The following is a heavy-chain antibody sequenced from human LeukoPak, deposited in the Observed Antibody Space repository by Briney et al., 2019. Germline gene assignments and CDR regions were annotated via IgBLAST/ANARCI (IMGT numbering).Heavy chain of an antibody. CDR2: ISSGGIST. V-gene: IGHV3-23*01. Sequence: GGSLRLSCAASGFTFNTYAMSWVRQAPGKGLEWVSRISSGGISTYYADSVKGRFTVSRDNSKNTLYLQMNSLRAEDTAIYYCAKGGIYSSSPFDSWGQGTLVTVSS. CDR1: GFTFNTYA. CDR3: AKGGIYSSSPFDS. J-gene: IGHJ4*02. D-gene: IGHD2-21*01.